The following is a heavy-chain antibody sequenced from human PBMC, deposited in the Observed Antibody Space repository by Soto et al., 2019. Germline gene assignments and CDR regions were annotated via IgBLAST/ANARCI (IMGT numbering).Heavy chain of an antibody. Sequence: QVQLVESGGGVVQPGRSLRLSCAASGFTFSSYGMHWVRQAPGKGLEWVAVISYDGSNKYYADSVKGRFTISRDNSKNTLYLQMNSLRAEDTAVYYGAKDLRPSRDGYNFFDYWGQGTLVTVSS. CDR1: GFTFSSYG. J-gene: IGHJ4*02. CDR3: AKDLRPSRDGYNFFDY. D-gene: IGHD5-12*01. CDR2: ISYDGSNK. V-gene: IGHV3-30*18.